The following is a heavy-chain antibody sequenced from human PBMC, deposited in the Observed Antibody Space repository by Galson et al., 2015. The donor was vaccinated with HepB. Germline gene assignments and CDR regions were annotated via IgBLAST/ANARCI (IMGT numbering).Heavy chain of an antibody. CDR1: GGAVSSPTHY. D-gene: IGHD6-19*01. Sequence: LTCTVSGGAVSSPTHYWTWIRQSPGKRPEWIGYIYYSGDTKYSPSFESRLSMSIDTSRNEFSLKLKSATAADTGVYYCARLGVLRSYSRKYGIGFDGPSWGQGTLVTVSS. CDR3: ARLGVLRSYSRKYGIGFDGPS. V-gene: IGHV4-61*01. CDR2: IYYSGDT. J-gene: IGHJ5*02.